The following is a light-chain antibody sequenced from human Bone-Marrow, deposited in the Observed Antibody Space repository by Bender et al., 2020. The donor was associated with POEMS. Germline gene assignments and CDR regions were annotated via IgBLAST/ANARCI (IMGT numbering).Light chain of an antibody. CDR1: TGRVTSGFF. V-gene: IGLV7-43*01. CDR3: MLFYGGAPR. J-gene: IGLJ2*01. CDR2: SID. Sequence: QTVVTPEPSLTVSPGGTVTLTCASSTGRVTSGFFPNWFQQRPGQLPRPLIHSIDKKHSWTPDRFSGSLIGGKAALTLSDAQPEDEADYYCMLFYGGAPRFGGGTRLNV.